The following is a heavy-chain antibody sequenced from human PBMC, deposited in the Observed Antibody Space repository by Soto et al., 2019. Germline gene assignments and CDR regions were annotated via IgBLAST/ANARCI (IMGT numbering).Heavy chain of an antibody. J-gene: IGHJ5*02. Sequence: LSLTCTVSGASISSYFWTWIRQPAGKGLDWIGRISTSGTTNYNPSLKSRVTMSVDTSKNHFSLNLSSVTAADTAVYYCAREAGPDRWFDPWGQGTLVTVSS. D-gene: IGHD6-19*01. CDR3: AREAGPDRWFDP. CDR2: ISTSGTT. V-gene: IGHV4-4*07. CDR1: GASISSYF.